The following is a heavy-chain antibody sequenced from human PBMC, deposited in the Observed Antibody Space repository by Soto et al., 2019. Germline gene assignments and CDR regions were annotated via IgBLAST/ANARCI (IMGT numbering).Heavy chain of an antibody. J-gene: IGHJ5*02. Sequence: LSLTCTVSGASISSYFWTWIRQPAGKGLDWIGRISTSGTTNYNPSLKSRVTMSVDTSKNHFSLNLSSVTAADTAVYYCAREAGPDRWFDPWGQGTLVTVSS. D-gene: IGHD6-19*01. CDR3: AREAGPDRWFDP. CDR2: ISTSGTT. V-gene: IGHV4-4*07. CDR1: GASISSYF.